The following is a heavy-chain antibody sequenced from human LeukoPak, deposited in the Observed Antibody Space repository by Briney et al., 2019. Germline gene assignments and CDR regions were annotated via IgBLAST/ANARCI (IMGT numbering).Heavy chain of an antibody. Sequence: GGSLRLSCAASGFTFSSYAMSWVRQAPGKGLKWVSAISGSGGSTYYADSVKGRFTISRDNSKNTLYLQMNSLRAEDTAVYYCAKDRAGSAVAGGFDYWGQGTLVTVSS. CDR2: ISGSGGST. J-gene: IGHJ4*02. CDR3: AKDRAGSAVAGGFDY. D-gene: IGHD6-19*01. V-gene: IGHV3-23*01. CDR1: GFTFSSYA.